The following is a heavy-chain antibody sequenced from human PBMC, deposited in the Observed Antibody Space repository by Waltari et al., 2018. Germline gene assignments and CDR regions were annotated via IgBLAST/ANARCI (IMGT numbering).Heavy chain of an antibody. D-gene: IGHD4-4*01. J-gene: IGHJ5*02. V-gene: IGHV7-4-1*02. CDR2: INTNTGHP. CDR3: ARGSNFGDP. Sequence: QVQLVQSGSELKKPGASVTISGKPSGYTLSQYATNWVRQAPGQGLEWMGWINTNTGHPTYAQDFTGRFVFSLDTSVSTAYLHINGLKADDTAVYYCARGSNFGDPWGQGTLVTVSS. CDR1: GYTLSQYA.